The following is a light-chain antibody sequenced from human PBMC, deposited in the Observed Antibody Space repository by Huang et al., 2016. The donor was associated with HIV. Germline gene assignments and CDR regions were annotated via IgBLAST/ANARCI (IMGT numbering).Light chain of an antibody. CDR2: EVS. J-gene: IGKJ5*01. CDR3: MQGIHPIT. CDR1: QSLLHSGGKTY. Sequence: IVLTQTPLSLSVTPGQPASIPCEASQSLLHSGGKTYIHWYLQRPGQSPHLLSYEVSSRFSGMPDRFSGSGSGTDFTLKISRVEAEDVGVYYCMQGIHPITFGQGTRLDIK. V-gene: IGKV2-29*02.